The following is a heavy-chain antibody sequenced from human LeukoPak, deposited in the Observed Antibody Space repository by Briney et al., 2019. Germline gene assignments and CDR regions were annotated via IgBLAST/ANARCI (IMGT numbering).Heavy chain of an antibody. V-gene: IGHV4-61*08. D-gene: IGHD1-26*01. CDR2: IYYSGST. J-gene: IGHJ3*02. CDR3: ARQWELPGPDAFDI. CDR1: GGSISSGDYY. Sequence: SETLSLTCTVSGGSISSGDYYWSWIRQPPGKGLEWIGYIYYSGSTNYNPSLKSRVTISVDTSKNQFSLKLSSVTAADTAVYYCARQWELPGPDAFDIWGQGTMVTVSS.